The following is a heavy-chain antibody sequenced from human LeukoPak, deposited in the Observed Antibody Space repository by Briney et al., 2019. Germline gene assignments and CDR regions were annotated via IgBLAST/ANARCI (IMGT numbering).Heavy chain of an antibody. CDR1: GLTFSSYG. CDR3: ATQTDYQTYDYVWGSYRYTAGVDY. J-gene: IGHJ4*02. D-gene: IGHD3-16*02. Sequence: GGSPRLSCAASGLTFSSYGMHWVRQAPGKGLEWVAFIRYDGSNKYYADSVKGRFTISRDNSKNTLYLQMNSLRAEDTAVYYCATQTDYQTYDYVWGSYRYTAGVDYWGQGTLVTVSS. CDR2: IRYDGSNK. V-gene: IGHV3-30*02.